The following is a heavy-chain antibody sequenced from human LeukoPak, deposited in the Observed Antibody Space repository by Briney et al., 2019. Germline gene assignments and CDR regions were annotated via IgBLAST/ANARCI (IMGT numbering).Heavy chain of an antibody. Sequence: PSETLSLTRTVSRDSLSISSYYWGWIRHPPGKGLEWLGSIYYSGSTYYNPSLKSRVSISVDTSKNQFSLKLSSVTAADTAVYYCARRPYGDYRYYFDYWGQGTLVTVSS. J-gene: IGHJ4*02. V-gene: IGHV4-39*01. D-gene: IGHD4-17*01. CDR1: RDSLSISSYY. CDR3: ARRPYGDYRYYFDY. CDR2: IYYSGST.